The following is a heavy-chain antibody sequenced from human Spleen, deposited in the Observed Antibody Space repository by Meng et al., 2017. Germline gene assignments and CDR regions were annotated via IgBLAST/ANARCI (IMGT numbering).Heavy chain of an antibody. CDR1: GGSISSSSYN. V-gene: IGHV4-39*07. Sequence: SETLSLTCTVSGGSISSSSYNWGWIRQPPGKGLEWIGSIYYSGSTYYNPSLKSRVTISVDTSKNQFSLKLSSVTAADTAVYYCARDMNYDPLTGQYYYYGMDVWGQGTTVTVSS. CDR2: IYYSGST. J-gene: IGHJ6*02. CDR3: ARDMNYDPLTGQYYYYGMDV. D-gene: IGHD3-9*01.